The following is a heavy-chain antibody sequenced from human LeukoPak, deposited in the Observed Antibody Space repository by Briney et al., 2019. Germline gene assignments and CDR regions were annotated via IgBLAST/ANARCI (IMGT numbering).Heavy chain of an antibody. J-gene: IGHJ4*02. CDR2: TYYRSKWYN. CDR1: GDSVSTNSVA. V-gene: IGHV6-1*01. D-gene: IGHD5-24*01. Sequence: SQTLSLTCAISGDSVSTNSVAWNWIRQSPSRGLEWLGRTYYRSKWYNDSAGSVKSRITINPDTSKNQCSLQLKSVTPEDTAVYYCARELDGYNSKPLDYWGQGTLVTVSS. CDR3: ARELDGYNSKPLDY.